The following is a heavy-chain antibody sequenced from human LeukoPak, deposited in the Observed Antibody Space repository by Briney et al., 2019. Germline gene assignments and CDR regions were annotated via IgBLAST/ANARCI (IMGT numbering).Heavy chain of an antibody. D-gene: IGHD2-15*01. CDR2: IIPIFGTA. CDR3: ARGSLLRFYYYYMDV. V-gene: IGHV1-69*05. Sequence: SVKVSCKASGGTFISYAISWVRQAPGQGLEWMGGIIPIFGTANYAQKFQGRVTITTDESTSTAYMELSSLGSEDTAVYYCARGSLLRFYYYYMDVWGKGTTVTVSS. CDR1: GGTFISYA. J-gene: IGHJ6*03.